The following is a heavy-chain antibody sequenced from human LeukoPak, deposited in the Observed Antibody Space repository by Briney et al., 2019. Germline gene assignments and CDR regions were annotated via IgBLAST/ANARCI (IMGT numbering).Heavy chain of an antibody. V-gene: IGHV3-7*02. CDR3: ASLDNKGDGPWYFDL. J-gene: IGHJ2*01. Sequence: GGSLRLSCAASGFTFSRYWMSWVRQAPGKGLEWVANIKQDGDEKYYVDSVKGRFTVSRDNAENSLFLQMNSVRAEDTAVYYCASLDNKGDGPWYFDLWGRGTLVTVSS. D-gene: IGHD1-1*01. CDR1: GFTFSRYW. CDR2: IKQDGDEK.